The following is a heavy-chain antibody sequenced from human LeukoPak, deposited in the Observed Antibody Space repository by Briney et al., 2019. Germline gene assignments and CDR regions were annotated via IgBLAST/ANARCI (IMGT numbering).Heavy chain of an antibody. CDR1: GFTFSSYS. V-gene: IGHV3-21*01. CDR3: ARVAAAGGTNGY. CDR2: ISSSSSYI. J-gene: IGHJ4*02. Sequence: PGGSLRLSCAASGFTFSSYSMNWVRQAPGKGLEWVSSISSSSSYIYYADSVKGRFTISRDNAKNSLYLQMNSLRAEDTAVYYCARVAAAGGTNGYWGQGTLVTVSS. D-gene: IGHD6-13*01.